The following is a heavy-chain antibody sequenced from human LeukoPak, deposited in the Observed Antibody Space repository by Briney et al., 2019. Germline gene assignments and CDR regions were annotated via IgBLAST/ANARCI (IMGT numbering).Heavy chain of an antibody. D-gene: IGHD4-11*01. CDR1: GGSVSSGRYC. V-gene: IGHV4-61*01. Sequence: SETLSLTCTVSGGSVSSGRYCWSWIRQPPGKGLEWIGYIYYSGSTNYNPSLKSRVTISVDTSKNQFSLKLSSVTAADTAVYYCARDSNYAFDYWGQGTLVTVSS. CDR3: ARDSNYAFDY. J-gene: IGHJ4*02. CDR2: IYYSGST.